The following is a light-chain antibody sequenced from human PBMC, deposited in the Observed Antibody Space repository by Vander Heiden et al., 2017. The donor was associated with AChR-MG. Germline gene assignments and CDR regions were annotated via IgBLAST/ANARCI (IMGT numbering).Light chain of an antibody. CDR3: ETWDSSLTVHL. J-gene: IGLJ1*01. CDR1: SSNIGKNY. CDR2: DNY. Sequence: QSVLTHARAVSTAPGQKLTISCPGGSSNIGKNYVSWYQQLPGTVPKLLIYDNYKRPSGIPDRFSGSKSGTSATLGIAGLQTGDEADYYCETWDSSLTVHLFGTGTKVTVL. V-gene: IGLV1-51*01.